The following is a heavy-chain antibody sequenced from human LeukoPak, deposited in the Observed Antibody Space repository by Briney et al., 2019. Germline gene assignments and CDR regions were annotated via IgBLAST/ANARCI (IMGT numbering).Heavy chain of an antibody. CDR2: IYPGDSDT. V-gene: IGHV5-51*01. J-gene: IGHJ4*02. CDR1: GYNFTTYW. CDR3: ARRDYFDSRGFSFDF. D-gene: IGHD3-22*01. Sequence: GESLKISCKGSGYNFTTYWIGWVRQMPGKGLEWMGIIYPGDSDTRYSPSLQGQITFSADKSINTAYLQWSSLRASDTAMYYCARRDYFDSRGFSFDFWGQGTLVTVSP.